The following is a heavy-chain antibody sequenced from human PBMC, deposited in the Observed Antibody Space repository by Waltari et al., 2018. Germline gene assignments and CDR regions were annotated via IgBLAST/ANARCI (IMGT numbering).Heavy chain of an antibody. Sequence: EVQLVQSGAEVKKPGATVKISCKVSGYTFTDYYMHWVQQAPGKGLEWMGLVGPEDGETIDAEKLQGGVTRTADTTTDTAYMELSSLRDEDTAVYYCATDTLRNWFDPGGQGTLVTVSS. CDR1: GYTFTDYY. V-gene: IGHV1-69-2*01. J-gene: IGHJ5*02. CDR2: VGPEDGET. D-gene: IGHD2-21*02. CDR3: ATDTLRNWFDP.